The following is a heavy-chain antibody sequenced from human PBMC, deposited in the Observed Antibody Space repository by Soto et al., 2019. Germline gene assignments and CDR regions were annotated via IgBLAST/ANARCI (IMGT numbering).Heavy chain of an antibody. CDR2: IIPIFGTA. CDR3: ARDQVAKWAPGSAMVNYYYGMDA. Sequence: SVKVSCKASGGTFSSYAISWVRQAPGQGLEWMGGIIPIFGTANYAQKFQGRVTITADKSTSTAYMELSSLRSEDTAVYYCARDQVAKWAPGSAMVNYYYGMDAWGQGTTVTVSS. V-gene: IGHV1-69*06. J-gene: IGHJ6*02. D-gene: IGHD5-18*01. CDR1: GGTFSSYA.